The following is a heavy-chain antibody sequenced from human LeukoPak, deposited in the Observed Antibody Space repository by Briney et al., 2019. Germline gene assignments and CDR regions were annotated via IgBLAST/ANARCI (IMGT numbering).Heavy chain of an antibody. CDR2: ISSSSSYI. CDR3: ARDPFSCSGGSCYGEDV. Sequence: GGSLRLSCAASGFTFSSYSMNWVRQAPGKGLEWVSSISSSSSYIYYADSVKGRFTISRDNAKNSLYLQMNSLKAKDTAVYYCARDPFSCSGGSCYGEDVWGQGTTVTVSS. J-gene: IGHJ6*02. V-gene: IGHV3-21*01. CDR1: GFTFSSYS. D-gene: IGHD2-15*01.